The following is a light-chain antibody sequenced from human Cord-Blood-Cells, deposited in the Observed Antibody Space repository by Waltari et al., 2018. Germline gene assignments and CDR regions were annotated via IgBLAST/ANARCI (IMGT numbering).Light chain of an antibody. J-gene: IGKJ4*01. CDR2: DAS. Sequence: EIVLTQSPATLSLSPGERATLSCRASQSVSSYLAWYQQKPGQAPRLLIYDASNRATGIPARFSGSGSGTDFTLTISRLEPEDFAVYYCQQRSNWPRLTFGGGTKVEIK. CDR3: QQRSNWPRLT. CDR1: QSVSSY. V-gene: IGKV3-11*01.